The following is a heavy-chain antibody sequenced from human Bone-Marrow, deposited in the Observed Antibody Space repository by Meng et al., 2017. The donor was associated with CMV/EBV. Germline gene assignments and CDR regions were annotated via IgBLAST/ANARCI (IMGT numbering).Heavy chain of an antibody. V-gene: IGHV3-11*06. J-gene: IGHJ4*02. D-gene: IGHD4-17*01. CDR3: ARASTYGGFDY. CDR1: GFTFSDYY. Sequence: GESLKISCAASGFTFSDYYMSWIRQAPGKGLEWVSSISSSSSYIYYADSVKGRFTISRDNAKNSLYLQMNSLRAEDTAVYYCARASTYGGFDYWGQGTLVTVSS. CDR2: ISSSSSYI.